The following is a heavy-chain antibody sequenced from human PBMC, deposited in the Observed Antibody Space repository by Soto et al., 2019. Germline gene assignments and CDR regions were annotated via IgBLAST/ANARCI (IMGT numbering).Heavy chain of an antibody. Sequence: PSETLSLTCTVSGGSISSYYWSWIRQPPGKGLEWIGYIYYSGSTNYNPSLKSRVTISVDTSKNQFSLKLSSVTAADTAVYYCARSGGYYDSSGYYPSHYRGPGTLVTLS. J-gene: IGHJ4*02. D-gene: IGHD3-22*01. CDR2: IYYSGST. CDR3: ARSGGYYDSSGYYPSHY. V-gene: IGHV4-59*01. CDR1: GGSISSYY.